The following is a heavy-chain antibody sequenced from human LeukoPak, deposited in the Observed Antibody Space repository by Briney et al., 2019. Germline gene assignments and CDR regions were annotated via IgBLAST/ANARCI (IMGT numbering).Heavy chain of an antibody. Sequence: ASVKVSCKASGYSFTGYYVHWVRPAPGQGLEWMGWINPVSGGTNFAQKFQGRVTMTRDTSVTTAYMELSRLTSDDTAVYYCARDAISRGKNDYWGQGTLVTVST. CDR1: GYSFTGYY. V-gene: IGHV1-2*02. D-gene: IGHD3-10*01. J-gene: IGHJ4*02. CDR3: ARDAISRGKNDY. CDR2: INPVSGGT.